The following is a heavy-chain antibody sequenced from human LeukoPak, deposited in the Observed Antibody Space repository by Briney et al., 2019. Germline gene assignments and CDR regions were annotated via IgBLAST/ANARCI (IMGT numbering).Heavy chain of an antibody. CDR3: ARDFVGCCSGGSCYHLAIAS. CDR2: ISWNGGII. V-gene: IGHV3-20*04. CDR1: GFTFDDYG. Sequence: PGGSLRLSCAASGFTFDDYGMSWVRQAPGKGLEWVSGISWNGGIIDYADSVKGRFTISRDNAKNSLYLQMNSLRAEDTALYYCARDFVGCCSGGSCYHLAIASWSQGTMVTVSS. J-gene: IGHJ3*02. D-gene: IGHD2-15*01.